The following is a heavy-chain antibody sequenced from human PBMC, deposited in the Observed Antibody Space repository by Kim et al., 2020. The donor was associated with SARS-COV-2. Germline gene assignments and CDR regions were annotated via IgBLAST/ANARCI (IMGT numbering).Heavy chain of an antibody. CDR3: ARVWAVADYNTWHGLDV. CDR2: ISSSGAWT. Sequence: GGSLRLSCAASGFTFTSYAMTWVRQAPGEGLEYVSTISSSGAWTYYADSVKGRFTISRDNSRSTLHLQMNSLRAEDTALYYCARVWAVADYNTWHGLDVWGQGTAVTISS. CDR1: GFTFTSYA. D-gene: IGHD6-19*01. J-gene: IGHJ6*02. V-gene: IGHV3-23*01.